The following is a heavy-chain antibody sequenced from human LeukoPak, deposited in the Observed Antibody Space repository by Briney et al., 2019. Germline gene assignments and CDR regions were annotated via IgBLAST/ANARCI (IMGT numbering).Heavy chain of an antibody. CDR1: GFTFSDYW. V-gene: IGHV3-7*04. D-gene: IGHD5-18*01. CDR3: ARDRGFSYGIDF. Sequence: GGSLRLSCAASGFTFSDYWMSWVRQAPGKGLEWVANIQQDGSEKYYVDSVKGRFTISKDNAKKSLFLQVSSLRGEDTAVYYCARDRGFSYGIDFWGQGTLVTVSS. CDR2: IQQDGSEK. J-gene: IGHJ4*02.